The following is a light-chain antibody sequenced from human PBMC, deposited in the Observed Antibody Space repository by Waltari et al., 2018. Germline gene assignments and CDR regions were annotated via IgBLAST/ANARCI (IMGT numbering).Light chain of an antibody. CDR2: EVS. CDR1: SSDVGGYHY. J-gene: IGLJ2*01. Sequence: QSALTQPRSVSGSPGQSVTIPCTGTSSDVGGYHYVSWYQQHPVKAPKLSIYEVSKRPSGVPDRFSGSKSGNTASLTISGLQAEDEADYYCCSYAGSYTVVFGGGTKVTVL. V-gene: IGLV2-11*01. CDR3: CSYAGSYTVV.